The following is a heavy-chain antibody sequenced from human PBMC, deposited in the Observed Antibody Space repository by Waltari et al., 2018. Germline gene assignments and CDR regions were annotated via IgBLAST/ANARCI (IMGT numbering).Heavy chain of an antibody. D-gene: IGHD5-12*01. CDR1: GFTFSSYG. Sequence: QVQLVESGGGVVQPGRSLRLSCAASGFTFSSYGMQWVSQAPGKGLEWVAVIWYDGSNKYYADSVKGRFTISRDNSKNTLYLQMNSLRAEDTAVYYCTKDQLAGMALFDYWGQGTLVTVSS. V-gene: IGHV3-33*06. CDR3: TKDQLAGMALFDY. J-gene: IGHJ4*02. CDR2: IWYDGSNK.